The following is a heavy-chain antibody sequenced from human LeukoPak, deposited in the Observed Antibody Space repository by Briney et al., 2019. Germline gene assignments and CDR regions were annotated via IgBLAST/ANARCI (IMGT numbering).Heavy chain of an antibody. CDR3: AKGNIAELPAAPYY. V-gene: IGHV3-23*01. CDR1: GFTFSSYA. D-gene: IGHD2-2*01. CDR2: ISGSYGTT. Sequence: GGSLRLSCAASGFTFSSYAMSWLRQAPGKGLEWVSSISGSYGTTYYADSVKGRFTISRDNFKNTLYLQMNSLRAEDTALYYCAKGNIAELPAAPYYWGQGTLVTVSS. J-gene: IGHJ4*02.